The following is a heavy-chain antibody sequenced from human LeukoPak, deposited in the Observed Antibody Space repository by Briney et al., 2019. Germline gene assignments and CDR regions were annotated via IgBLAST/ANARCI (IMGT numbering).Heavy chain of an antibody. Sequence: SVTVSCKASGGTFSTYSITWVRQAPGQGLEGVGRTFPIFGTANYPQKFHGRVTITTDESTNTAYMELSSLTSEDTAVYYYARAWGGDSSGYYQGGFDYWGQGTLVTVSS. CDR2: TFPIFGTA. D-gene: IGHD3-22*01. V-gene: IGHV1-69*05. CDR3: ARAWGGDSSGYYQGGFDY. CDR1: GGTFSTYS. J-gene: IGHJ4*02.